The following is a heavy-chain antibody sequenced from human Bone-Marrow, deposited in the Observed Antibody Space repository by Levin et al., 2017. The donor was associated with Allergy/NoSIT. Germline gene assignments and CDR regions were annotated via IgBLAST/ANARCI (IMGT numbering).Heavy chain of an antibody. Sequence: GESLKISCAASGFTFSSYGMHWVRQAPGKGLEWVAVISYDGSNKYYADSVKGRFTISRDNSKNTLYLQMNSLRAEDTAVYYCAKDRRLDGMDVWGQGTTVTVSS. CDR2: ISYDGSNK. CDR3: AKDRRLDGMDV. CDR1: GFTFSSYG. J-gene: IGHJ6*02. V-gene: IGHV3-30*18.